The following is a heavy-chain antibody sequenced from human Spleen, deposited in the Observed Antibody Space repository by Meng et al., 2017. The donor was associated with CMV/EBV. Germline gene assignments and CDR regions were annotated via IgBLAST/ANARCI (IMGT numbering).Heavy chain of an antibody. D-gene: IGHD2-2*02. CDR1: SGAFY. V-gene: IGHV4-31*02. CDR2: IYYSGSP. J-gene: IGHJ4*02. CDR3: ARAPPDCSTSTCYIGVLDS. Sequence: SGAFYWSWSRQHPGKGLECIGSIYYSGSPYYNPSLKSRVTISVDTSKNQFSLRLSSVTAADTAVYYCARAPPDCSTSTCYIGVLDSWGQGILVTVSS.